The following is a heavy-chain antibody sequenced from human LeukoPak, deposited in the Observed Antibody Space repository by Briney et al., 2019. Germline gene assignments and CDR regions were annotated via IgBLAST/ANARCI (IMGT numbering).Heavy chain of an antibody. Sequence: GGSLRLSCAASGFTFSSYEMNWVRQAPGKELEGVSYISSSGSTIYYADSVKGRFTISRDNAKNSLYLQMNSLRAEDTAVYYCARADTYYYDSRPVGMDVWGQGTTVTVSS. V-gene: IGHV3-48*03. D-gene: IGHD3-22*01. CDR2: ISSSGSTI. CDR3: ARADTYYYDSRPVGMDV. J-gene: IGHJ6*02. CDR1: GFTFSSYE.